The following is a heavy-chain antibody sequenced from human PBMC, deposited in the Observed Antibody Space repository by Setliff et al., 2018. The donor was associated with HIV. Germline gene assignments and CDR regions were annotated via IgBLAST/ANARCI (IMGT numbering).Heavy chain of an antibody. CDR1: GGSASNSRYY. CDR2: MYDGGTP. CDR3: ARTDYGGNSGGNYFDY. D-gene: IGHD4-17*01. V-gene: IGHV4-39*01. Sequence: PSETLSLTCTVSGGSASNSRYYWAWIRQPPGKGLEWIGNMYDGGTPHYNPSLKSRVTVSLDTSRNQFSLRLTSVTAADTAVYYCARTDYGGNSGGNYFDYWGQGSLVTVSS. J-gene: IGHJ4*02.